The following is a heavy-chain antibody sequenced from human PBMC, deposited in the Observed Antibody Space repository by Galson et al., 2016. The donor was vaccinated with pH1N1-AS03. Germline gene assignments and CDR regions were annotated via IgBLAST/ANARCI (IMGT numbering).Heavy chain of an antibody. V-gene: IGHV3-23*01. D-gene: IGHD3-3*01. Sequence: SLRLSCAASGFTFNIYAMNWVRQAPGKGLQWVSGIGGIDSSTWYAESVKGRFTVSRDNSKNTLFLQMDSLRAEDTALYYCTAGHYTNFWGQGTLVTVSS. CDR3: TAGHYTNF. J-gene: IGHJ4*01. CDR2: IGGIDSST. CDR1: GFTFNIYA.